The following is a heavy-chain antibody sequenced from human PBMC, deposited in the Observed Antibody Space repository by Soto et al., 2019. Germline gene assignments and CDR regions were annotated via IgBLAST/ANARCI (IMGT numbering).Heavy chain of an antibody. CDR2: ISGSGGNT. D-gene: IGHD5-12*01. V-gene: IGHV3-23*01. CDR3: AKGIYSAYAKGAFDI. Sequence: EVQVLESGGGLAQPGGSLRLSCAASGFTFRNYGMTWVRQAPGKGLEWVSAISGSGGNTFYADSVRGRFTISRDNSKNTLYLQMNRLRVEDTAVYYCAKGIYSAYAKGAFDIWGQGTMVTVSS. CDR1: GFTFRNYG. J-gene: IGHJ3*02.